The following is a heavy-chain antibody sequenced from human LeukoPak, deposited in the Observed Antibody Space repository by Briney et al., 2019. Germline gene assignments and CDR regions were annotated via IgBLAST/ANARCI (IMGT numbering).Heavy chain of an antibody. D-gene: IGHD3-9*01. CDR3: ARDRGHVLRYFDTARHDAFDI. CDR1: GYTFTGYY. J-gene: IGHJ3*02. CDR2: INPSGGST. Sequence: ASVKVSCKASGYTFTGYYMHWVRQAPGQGLEWMGIINPSGGSTSYAQKFQGRVTMTRDTSTSTVYMELSSLRSEDTAVYYCARDRGHVLRYFDTARHDAFDIWGQGTMVTVSS. V-gene: IGHV1-46*01.